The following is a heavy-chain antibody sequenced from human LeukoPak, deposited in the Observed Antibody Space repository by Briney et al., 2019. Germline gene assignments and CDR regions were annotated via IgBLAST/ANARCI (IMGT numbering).Heavy chain of an antibody. CDR2: IYSSGET. D-gene: IGHD3-9*01. V-gene: IGHV4-61*02. CDR1: GDSITSGDYY. CDR3: ARDHDILTGLHAFDI. Sequence: SETLSLTCTVSGDSITSGDYYWTWIRQPAGKTLEWIGRIYSSGETVYSPSLKSRVTISLDTSKNQFSLTLNSVTAADTAVYYCARDHDILTGLHAFDIWGQGTMVTVSS. J-gene: IGHJ3*02.